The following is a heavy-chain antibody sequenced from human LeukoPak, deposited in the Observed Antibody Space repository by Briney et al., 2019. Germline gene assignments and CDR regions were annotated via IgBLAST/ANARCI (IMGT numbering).Heavy chain of an antibody. V-gene: IGHV1-24*01. Sequence: ASVKVSCKASGYTFTGYYMHWVRQAPGQGLEWMGGFDPEDGETIYAQKFQGRVTMTEDTSTDTAYMELSSLRSEDTAVYYCATGVEIFDYWGQGTLVTVSS. CDR3: ATGVEIFDY. J-gene: IGHJ4*02. CDR2: FDPEDGET. D-gene: IGHD5-24*01. CDR1: GYTFTGYY.